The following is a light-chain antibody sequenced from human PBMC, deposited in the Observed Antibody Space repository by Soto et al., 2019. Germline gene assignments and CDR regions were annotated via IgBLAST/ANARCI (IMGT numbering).Light chain of an antibody. J-gene: IGKJ4*01. Sequence: EVVLTQSPATLSLSPGEGATLSCRASQSIGNYLAWYQQKPGQAPRLLIYATSNRATGIPARFSGSRSGTEFTLTINSLQSEDFAVYYCQRYNNWPLTFGGGTKVDIK. V-gene: IGKV3-11*01. CDR3: QRYNNWPLT. CDR1: QSIGNY. CDR2: ATS.